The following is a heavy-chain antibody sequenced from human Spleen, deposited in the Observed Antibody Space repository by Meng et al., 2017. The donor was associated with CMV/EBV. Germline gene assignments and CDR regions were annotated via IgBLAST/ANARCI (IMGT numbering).Heavy chain of an antibody. CDR2: ITSGGDT. V-gene: IGHV3-23*01. D-gene: IGHD2-15*01. CDR1: GFTFSRYS. CDR3: AKRDIAVVIAGNVGYFDY. Sequence: GESLKISCAASGFTFSRYSMNWVRQAPGKGLEWVSDITSGGDTYYADSVKGRITISRDNSKNTLFLEMHALRAADTAVYYCAKRDIAVVIAGNVGYFDYWGQGTLVTVSS. J-gene: IGHJ4*02.